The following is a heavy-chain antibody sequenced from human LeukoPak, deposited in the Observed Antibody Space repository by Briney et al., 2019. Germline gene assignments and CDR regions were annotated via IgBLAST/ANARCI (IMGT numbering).Heavy chain of an antibody. CDR2: IYYSGRT. CDR1: GGSISSGGFY. Sequence: SETLSLTCTVSGGSISSGGFYWSWIRQHPGKGLEWIAYIYYSGRTYYNPSLTSRLTISLDTSKNQFSLKLSSVTAADTAVYYCARGTNDPETVDYWGQGTLVTVSS. D-gene: IGHD1-1*01. V-gene: IGHV4-31*03. J-gene: IGHJ4*02. CDR3: ARGTNDPETVDY.